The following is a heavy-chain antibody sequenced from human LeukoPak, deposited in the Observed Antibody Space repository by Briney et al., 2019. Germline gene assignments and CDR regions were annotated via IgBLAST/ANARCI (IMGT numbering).Heavy chain of an antibody. Sequence: PSETLSLTCTVSGGSISSYYWSWIRQPPGKGLEWIGYIYYSGSTNYNPSLKSRVTISVDTSKNQFSLKLRSVTAADTAVYYCARLPSRRRFDPWGQGTLVTVSS. CDR1: GGSISSYY. J-gene: IGHJ5*02. V-gene: IGHV4-59*01. CDR2: IYYSGST. CDR3: ARLPSRRRFDP. D-gene: IGHD6-6*01.